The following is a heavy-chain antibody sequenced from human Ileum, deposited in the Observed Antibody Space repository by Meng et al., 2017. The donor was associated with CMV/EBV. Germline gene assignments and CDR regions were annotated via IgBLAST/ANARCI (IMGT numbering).Heavy chain of an antibody. CDR2: ISSDGTSV. CDR3: ARGGVVLAASSDS. Sequence: ASGFRFSAYWMNWVRQAPGKGLVWVSRISSDGTSVAYADSLKGRFTISRDNAKDTLYLQMNSLRAEDTAVYYCARGGVVLAASSDSWGQGTLVTVSS. J-gene: IGHJ5*01. CDR1: GFRFSAYW. D-gene: IGHD2-2*01. V-gene: IGHV3-74*01.